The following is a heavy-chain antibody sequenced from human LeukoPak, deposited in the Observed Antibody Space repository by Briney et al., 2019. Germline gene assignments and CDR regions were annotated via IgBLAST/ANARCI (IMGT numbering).Heavy chain of an antibody. V-gene: IGHV3-7*05. J-gene: IGHJ3*02. CDR2: IKQDASEK. CDR3: VRDQGAFDM. CDR1: GITLSSYW. Sequence: GGSLRLSCAGSGITLSSYWMSWVRQAPGKGLEWVGNIKQDASEKYFVDSLRGRFTISRDNAKNSLFLQMNSLRADDTAIYYCVRDQGAFDMWGHGTMVTASS.